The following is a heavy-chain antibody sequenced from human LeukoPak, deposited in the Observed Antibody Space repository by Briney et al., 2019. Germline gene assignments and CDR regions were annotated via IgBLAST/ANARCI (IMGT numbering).Heavy chain of an antibody. D-gene: IGHD3-22*01. CDR3: AKDLRGYDSSGYYWGDY. CDR1: SLTFISYS. V-gene: IGHV3-23*01. CDR2: ASGSGGST. J-gene: IGHJ4*02. Sequence: GSLRLSCAASSLTFISYSMSWVLQPAGKVVMGFVAASGSGGSTYYADFVMGRLTISRDNSTNTLYLQMKILRAADTPVYYCAKDLRGYDSSGYYWGDYWGQGTLVTVSS.